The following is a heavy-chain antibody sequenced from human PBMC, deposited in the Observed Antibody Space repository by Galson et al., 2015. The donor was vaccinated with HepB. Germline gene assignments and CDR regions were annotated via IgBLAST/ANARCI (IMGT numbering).Heavy chain of an antibody. V-gene: IGHV3-30*18. D-gene: IGHD6-13*01. CDR3: AKDPSPVSSWPEN. CDR2: ISFDGSNK. J-gene: IGHJ4*02. Sequence: SLRLSCAASGFTFSSYGMHWVRQAPGKGLEWVAVISFDGSNKYNADSVKGRFTISRDNSKNTLYLQMNSLRVEDTAVYYCAKDPSPVSSWPENWGQGTLVTVSS. CDR1: GFTFSSYG.